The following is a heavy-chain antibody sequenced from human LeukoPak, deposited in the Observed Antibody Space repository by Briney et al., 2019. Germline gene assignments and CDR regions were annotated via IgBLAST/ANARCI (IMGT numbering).Heavy chain of an antibody. J-gene: IGHJ4*02. CDR1: GGSFSGYY. D-gene: IGHD3-10*01. V-gene: IGHV4-34*01. Sequence: PSGTLSLTCAVSGGSFSGYYWSWIRQTPGKGLEWLGEINHSGSTKYNPSLKSGVTISVDTSKNQFSLKLSSVTAADTAVYYCASNYSGAGSLAYWGQGNLVTVSS. CDR2: INHSGST. CDR3: ASNYSGAGSLAY.